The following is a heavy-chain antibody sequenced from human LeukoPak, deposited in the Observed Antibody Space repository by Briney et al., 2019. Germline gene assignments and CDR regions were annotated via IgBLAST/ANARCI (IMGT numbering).Heavy chain of an antibody. CDR3: AKDRYGSGSSDTGMDV. Sequence: PGGSLRLSCAASGLTFSTYAMLWVRQGPGKGLEGVADISDDGSRQYYADPVKGRFTISRDYSKNTLYLQMNSLRTEDSAVYYCAKDRYGSGSSDTGMDVWGKGTTVIVSS. V-gene: IGHV3-30-3*01. J-gene: IGHJ6*03. D-gene: IGHD3-10*01. CDR1: GLTFSTYA. CDR2: ISDDGSRQ.